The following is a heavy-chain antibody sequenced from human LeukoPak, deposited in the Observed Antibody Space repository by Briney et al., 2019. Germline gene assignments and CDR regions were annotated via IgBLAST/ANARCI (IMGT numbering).Heavy chain of an antibody. Sequence: PGGSLRLSCAASGFTFSDSYMSWNRQPPGKGLEWISCISTSGGTNYYAVSVKGRFTISRDNAKKSLYLQMNSLRADDTAVYYCARGTSPAMFTPVNYWGQGTLVTVSP. CDR3: ARGTSPAMFTPVNY. D-gene: IGHD5-18*01. CDR2: ISTSGGTN. V-gene: IGHV3-11*01. CDR1: GFTFSDSY. J-gene: IGHJ4*02.